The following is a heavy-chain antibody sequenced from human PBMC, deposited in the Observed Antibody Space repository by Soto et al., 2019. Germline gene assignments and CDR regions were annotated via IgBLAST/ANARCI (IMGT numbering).Heavy chain of an antibody. CDR2: INPSGGST. V-gene: IGHV1-46*01. CDR1: GYTFTSYY. CDR3: TRGSPTGYFDY. D-gene: IGHD4-17*01. Sequence: ASVKVSCKASGYTFTSYYMHWVRQAPGQGLEWMGIINPSGGSTSYGQKFQGRVTMTRDTSTSTVDMELSSLRSEDTAVYYCTRGSPTGYFDYWGQGTLVTVSS. J-gene: IGHJ4*02.